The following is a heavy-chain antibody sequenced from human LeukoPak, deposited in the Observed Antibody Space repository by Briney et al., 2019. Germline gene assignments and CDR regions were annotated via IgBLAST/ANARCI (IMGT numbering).Heavy chain of an antibody. D-gene: IGHD6-6*01. Sequence: PSETLSLTCTVPGGSISSSTYYWGWIRQPPGKGLEWIGSIYYSGSTYYNPSLKSRVTISVDTSKNQFSLKLSSVTAADTAVYYCARSLRGAAPYYFDYWGQGTLVTVSS. CDR1: GGSISSSTYY. J-gene: IGHJ4*02. V-gene: IGHV4-39*01. CDR3: ARSLRGAAPYYFDY. CDR2: IYYSGST.